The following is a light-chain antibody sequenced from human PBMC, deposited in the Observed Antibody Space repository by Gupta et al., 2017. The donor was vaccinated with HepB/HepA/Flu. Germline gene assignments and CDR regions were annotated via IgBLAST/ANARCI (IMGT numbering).Light chain of an antibody. CDR2: GAS. J-gene: IGKJ1*01. CDR3: QQYDSSPRT. V-gene: IGKV3-20*01. CDR1: QSISSSY. Sequence: EIVLTQSPRTLSLSPGERATLSCRASQSISSSYLAWYHQKPGQAPRLLIYGASTRATGIPDKFNGRGSVAEFTLTISRLERQDIAVSYCQQYDSSPRTFGQGTXVEIK.